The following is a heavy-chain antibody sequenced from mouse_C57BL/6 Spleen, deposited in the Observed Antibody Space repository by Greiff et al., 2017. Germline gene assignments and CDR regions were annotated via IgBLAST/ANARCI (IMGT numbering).Heavy chain of an antibody. Sequence: QVQLQQSGAELVKPGASVKLSCKASGYTFTSYWMQWVKQRPGQGLEWIGAIDPSDSYTNYNQKFKGKATVTVDTSSSTAYMQLSSLTSEDSAVYYWAKGGSGYYFDYWGQGTTLTVSS. CDR1: GYTFTSYW. D-gene: IGHD3-2*02. CDR2: IDPSDSYT. CDR3: AKGGSGYYFDY. V-gene: IGHV1-50*01. J-gene: IGHJ2*01.